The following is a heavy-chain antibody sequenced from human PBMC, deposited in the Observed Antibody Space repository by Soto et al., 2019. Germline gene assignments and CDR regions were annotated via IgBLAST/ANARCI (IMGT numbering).Heavy chain of an antibody. CDR3: TRPGDYGDYESPNYDMDV. Sequence: EVQLVESGGGLVQPGGSLKLSCAASGFTFSGSAMHWVRQASGKGLEWVGRIRSKANSYATAYAASVKGRFTISRDDSKNTAYLQMNSLKTEDTAVYYCTRPGDYGDYESPNYDMDVWGKGTTVTVAS. CDR2: IRSKANSYAT. CDR1: GFTFSGSA. D-gene: IGHD4-17*01. V-gene: IGHV3-73*01. J-gene: IGHJ6*03.